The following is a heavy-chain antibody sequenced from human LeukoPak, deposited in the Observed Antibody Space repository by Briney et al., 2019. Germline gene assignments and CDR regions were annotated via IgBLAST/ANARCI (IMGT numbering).Heavy chain of an antibody. J-gene: IGHJ4*02. CDR2: ISYDGSNK. CDR3: AKGVVYYGDSSFDY. Sequence: GRSLRLSCAASGFTYSSYGMHWVRQAPGKGLEGVAVISYDGSNKYYADSVKGRFTITRDNSKNTLYLQMNSLRAEDSAVYYCAKGVVYYGDSSFDYWGQGTLVTVSS. V-gene: IGHV3-30*18. CDR1: GFTYSSYG. D-gene: IGHD4-17*01.